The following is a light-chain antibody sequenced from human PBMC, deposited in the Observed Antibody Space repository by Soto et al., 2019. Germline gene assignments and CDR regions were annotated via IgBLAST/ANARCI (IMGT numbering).Light chain of an antibody. CDR2: GTS. CDR1: QTLGTKY. Sequence: EIVLTQSPGTLSLSPGERATLSCRASQTLGTKYLAWYQQKPGQAPSLLIYGTSNRATGVPDRFSCSGSGTDFTLTISRLEPEDFAVYYCHHYGTSPPNTFGQGTRLEIK. CDR3: HHYGTSPPNT. V-gene: IGKV3-20*01. J-gene: IGKJ5*01.